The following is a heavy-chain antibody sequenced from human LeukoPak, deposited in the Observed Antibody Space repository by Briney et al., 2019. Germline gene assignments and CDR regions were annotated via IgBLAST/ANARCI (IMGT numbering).Heavy chain of an antibody. Sequence: GGSLRLSCEAPGFTFGSHAMYWVRQAPGKGLEWVAGIFGSGGSPHYADPVKGRFTISRDNSRNTVYLQINSLRAEDTAVYYCGKTTVGYSSGQKPAWPVDYWGQGTLVTVSS. V-gene: IGHV3-23*01. CDR2: IFGSGGSP. J-gene: IGHJ4*02. CDR3: GKTTVGYSSGQKPAWPVDY. CDR1: GFTFGSHA. D-gene: IGHD5-18*01.